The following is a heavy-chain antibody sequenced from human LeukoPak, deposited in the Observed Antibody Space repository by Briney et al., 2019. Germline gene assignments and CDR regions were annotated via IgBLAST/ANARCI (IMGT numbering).Heavy chain of an antibody. V-gene: IGHV3-48*04. Sequence: GGSLRLSCAASGFTFSSYSMNWVRQAPGKGLEWVSYISSSSSTIYYADSVKGRFTISRDNAKNSLYLQMNSLRAEDTAVYYCARPIVVVTADAGYWGQGTLVTVSS. CDR1: GFTFSSYS. D-gene: IGHD2-21*02. CDR2: ISSSSSTI. CDR3: ARPIVVVTADAGY. J-gene: IGHJ4*02.